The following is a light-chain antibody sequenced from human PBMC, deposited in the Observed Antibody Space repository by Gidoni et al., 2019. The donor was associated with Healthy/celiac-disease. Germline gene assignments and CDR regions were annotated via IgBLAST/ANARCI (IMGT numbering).Light chain of an antibody. Sequence: DIQMTQSPSSLSASVGDRVTITCRASQSISSYLNWHQQKPGKAHKLLIYATSSLQSGVPSMFSGSGSGTDFPLTISRLQPEDFATYYCQQSYSTWTFGQGTKVEIK. CDR2: ATS. V-gene: IGKV1-39*01. CDR3: QQSYSTWT. J-gene: IGKJ1*01. CDR1: QSISSY.